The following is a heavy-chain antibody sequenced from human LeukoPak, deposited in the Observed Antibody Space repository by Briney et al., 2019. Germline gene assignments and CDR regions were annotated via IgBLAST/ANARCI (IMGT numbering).Heavy chain of an antibody. CDR1: GFTFSSYA. V-gene: IGHV3-23*01. J-gene: IGHJ4*02. CDR3: AKRLLGYADSSPIDY. Sequence: GGSLRLSCEASGFTFSSYAMSWVRQAPGKGLEWVSGISGIGANTYYADSVRGRFTISRDNSKNTLYLQMNSLRAEDTAVYYCAKRLLGYADSSPIDYWGQRTLVTVSS. CDR2: ISGIGANT. D-gene: IGHD4-17*01.